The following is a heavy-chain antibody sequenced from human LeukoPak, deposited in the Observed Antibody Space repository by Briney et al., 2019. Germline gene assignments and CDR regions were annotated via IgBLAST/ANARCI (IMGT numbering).Heavy chain of an antibody. D-gene: IGHD3-22*01. CDR1: GFTFSSYS. CDR3: ARADYDSSGYIDY. J-gene: IGHJ4*02. V-gene: IGHV3-21*01. CDR2: ISSSSSYI. Sequence: GGSLRLSCAASGFTFSSYSMNWVRQAPGKGLEWVSSISSSSSYIYYADSAKGRFTTSRDNAKNSLYLQMNSLRAEDTAVYYCARADYDSSGYIDYWGQGTLVTVSS.